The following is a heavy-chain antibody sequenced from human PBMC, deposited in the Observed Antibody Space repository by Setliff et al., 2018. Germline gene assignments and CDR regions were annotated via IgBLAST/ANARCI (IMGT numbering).Heavy chain of an antibody. CDR1: GFAFSTYR. CDR3: ARVIYFYYMDV. Sequence: GESLKISCAASGFAFSTYRMNWVRQAPGKGLEWVSYITSSSSTIDYADSVKGRFTISRDDAKNSLYLQMNSLRAEDTAVYYCARVIYFYYMDVWGKGTTVTVS. CDR2: ITSSSSTI. J-gene: IGHJ6*03. V-gene: IGHV3-48*01.